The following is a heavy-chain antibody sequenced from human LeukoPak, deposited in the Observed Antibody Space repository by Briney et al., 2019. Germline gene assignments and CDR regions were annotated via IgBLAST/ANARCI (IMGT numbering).Heavy chain of an antibody. V-gene: IGHV3-30*18. D-gene: IGHD5-18*01. CDR3: AKDRYSYAFEYSDS. Sequence: GRSLRLSCAASGFTFSTYGMHWVRQAPGKGLDWVAVISNDGSKKYYADSVKGRFTISRDNSKNTLSPQVSSLRAEDTAVYYCAKDRYSYAFEYSDSWGQGTLVTVSS. J-gene: IGHJ4*02. CDR2: ISNDGSKK. CDR1: GFTFSTYG.